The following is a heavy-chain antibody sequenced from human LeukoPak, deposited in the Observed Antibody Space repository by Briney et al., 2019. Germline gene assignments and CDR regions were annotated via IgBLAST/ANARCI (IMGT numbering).Heavy chain of an antibody. Sequence: ASQTLSLTCTVSGGSISSGGYSWNWIRQHPGKGLEWIGHIYYSGSTYYNPSLKSRVVILVDTSKNQFSLKLYSVTAADTAMYFCARAAYGDYVPIDYWGQGTLVTVSS. CDR1: GGSISSGGYS. D-gene: IGHD4-17*01. V-gene: IGHV4-31*03. CDR2: IYYSGST. J-gene: IGHJ4*02. CDR3: ARAAYGDYVPIDY.